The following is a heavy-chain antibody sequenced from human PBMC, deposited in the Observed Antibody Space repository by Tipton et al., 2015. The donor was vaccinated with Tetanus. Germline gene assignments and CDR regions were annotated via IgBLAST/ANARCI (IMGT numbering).Heavy chain of an antibody. Sequence: RSLRLSCAASGFTFSSYGMHWVRQAPGKGLEWVAVIWYDGSNKYYADSAKGRFTISRDNSKNTLYLQMNSLRAEDTAVYYCARGPPYYDFWSGPYYYYYYGMDVWGQGTTVTVSS. CDR1: GFTFSSYG. J-gene: IGHJ6*02. D-gene: IGHD3-3*01. CDR3: ARGPPYYDFWSGPYYYYYYGMDV. V-gene: IGHV3-33*01. CDR2: IWYDGSNK.